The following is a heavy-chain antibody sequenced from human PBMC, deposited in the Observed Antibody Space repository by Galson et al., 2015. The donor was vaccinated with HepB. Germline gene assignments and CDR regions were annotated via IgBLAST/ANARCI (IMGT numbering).Heavy chain of an antibody. V-gene: IGHV3-23*01. D-gene: IGHD6-19*01. Sequence: SLRLSCAGSGFICGDYGMSWVRQAPGKGLEWVSAISGSGGKAYYADSVKGRFTLSRGTSKNTLNLQLTSLRAEDTDVYYCAKGLGRAVSGKGGNLDHWGQGTLVTGYS. J-gene: IGHJ4*02. CDR1: GFICGDYG. CDR3: AKGLGRAVSGKGGNLDH. CDR2: ISGSGGKA.